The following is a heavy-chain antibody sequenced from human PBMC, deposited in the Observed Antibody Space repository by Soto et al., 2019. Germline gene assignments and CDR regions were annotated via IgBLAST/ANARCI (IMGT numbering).Heavy chain of an antibody. CDR1: GASFSGYY. D-gene: IGHD3-3*01. CDR2: INHSGST. CDR3: ARGHALRFLEWDFYYYYGMDV. V-gene: IGHV4-34*01. J-gene: IGHJ6*02. Sequence: SETLSLTCAVYGASFSGYYWSWIRPPPGKWLEWIGEINHSGSTNYNPSLKSRVTISVDTSKNQFSLKLSSVTAADTAVYYCARGHALRFLEWDFYYYYGMDVWGQGTTVTVSS.